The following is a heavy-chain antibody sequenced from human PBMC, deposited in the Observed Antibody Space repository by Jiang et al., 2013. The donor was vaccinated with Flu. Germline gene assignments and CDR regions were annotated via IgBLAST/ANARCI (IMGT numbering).Heavy chain of an antibody. Sequence: SQTLSLTCAISGDSVSTNTWHWIRQSPSRGLEWLGRTFYRSRWFIDYGVSVRSRITISPDTSNNQLSLQLNSVTPEDTAVYYCVRSSTLYDSRSSFDSWGQGTLVTVSS. CDR2: TFYRSRWFI. CDR3: VRSSTLYDSRSSFDS. D-gene: IGHD3-16*01. CDR1: GDSVSTNT. V-gene: IGHV6-1*01. J-gene: IGHJ4*02.